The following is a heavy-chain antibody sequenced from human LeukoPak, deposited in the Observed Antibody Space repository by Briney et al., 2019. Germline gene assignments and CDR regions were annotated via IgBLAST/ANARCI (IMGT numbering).Heavy chain of an antibody. CDR2: ISYDGSNK. D-gene: IGHD3-10*01. Sequence: GGSLRLSCAASGFTFSSYAMHWVRQAPGRGLEWVAVISYDGSNKYYADSVKGRFTISRDNSKNTLYLQMNSLRAEDTAVYYCAREYYYGSGSYPGDYWGQGTLVTVSS. CDR3: AREYYYGSGSYPGDY. V-gene: IGHV3-30-3*01. CDR1: GFTFSSYA. J-gene: IGHJ4*02.